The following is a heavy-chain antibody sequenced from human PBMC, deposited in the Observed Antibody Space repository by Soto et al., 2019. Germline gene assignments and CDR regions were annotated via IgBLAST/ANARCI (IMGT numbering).Heavy chain of an antibody. V-gene: IGHV3-11*01. CDR1: GFTFSDYY. D-gene: IGHD2-15*01. CDR3: ARVEVVVAATAYYYGMDV. J-gene: IGHJ6*02. Sequence: QVQLVESGGGLVKPGGSLRLSCAASGFTFSDYYMSWIRQAPGKGLEWVSYISSSGSTIYYADSVKGRFTISRDNAKNSLYLQMNRLRAEDTAGYYCARVEVVVAATAYYYGMDVWGQGTTVTVSS. CDR2: ISSSGSTI.